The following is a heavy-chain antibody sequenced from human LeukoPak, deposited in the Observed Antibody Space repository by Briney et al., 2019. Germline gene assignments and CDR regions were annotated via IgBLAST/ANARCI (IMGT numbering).Heavy chain of an antibody. J-gene: IGHJ4*02. Sequence: KPGESLKISCKGPGYSFTTYWIAWVRQMPGKGLEWMGIISPGDSDTRYSPSFQGQVTISADKSISTAYLQWSSLKASDTAMYYCAGTQYSSSWSRFDFWGQGTLVTVSS. D-gene: IGHD6-13*01. CDR2: ISPGDSDT. V-gene: IGHV5-51*03. CDR1: GYSFTTYW. CDR3: AGTQYSSSWSRFDF.